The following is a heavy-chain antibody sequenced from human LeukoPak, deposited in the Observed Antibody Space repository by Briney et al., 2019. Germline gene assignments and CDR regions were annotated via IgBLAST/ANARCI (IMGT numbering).Heavy chain of an antibody. CDR3: ARDKVVGATVFDY. J-gene: IGHJ4*02. CDR2: IKQDESEI. D-gene: IGHD1-26*01. CDR1: GFTFSSYW. Sequence: GGSLRLSCAASGFTFSSYWMSWVRQAPGEGPEWVANIKQDESEIYYVDSVKGRFTISRDNAKNSLYLQMNSLRAEDTAVYYCARDKVVGATVFDYWGQGTLVTVST. V-gene: IGHV3-7*01.